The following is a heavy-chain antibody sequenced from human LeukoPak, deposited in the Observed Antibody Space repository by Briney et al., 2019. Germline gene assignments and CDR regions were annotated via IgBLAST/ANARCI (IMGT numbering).Heavy chain of an antibody. D-gene: IGHD3/OR15-3a*01. J-gene: IGHJ4*02. CDR3: ARQTGSGLFILP. CDR2: IYKSGST. CDR1: GGSISSGSYY. Sequence: KPSETLSLTCTVSGGSISSGSYYCSWIRQPAGKGLEWIGHIYKSGSTNYNPSLKSRVTVSVDTSKNQFSLRLTSVTAADTAVYYCARQTGSGLFILPGGQGTLVTVSS. V-gene: IGHV4-61*09.